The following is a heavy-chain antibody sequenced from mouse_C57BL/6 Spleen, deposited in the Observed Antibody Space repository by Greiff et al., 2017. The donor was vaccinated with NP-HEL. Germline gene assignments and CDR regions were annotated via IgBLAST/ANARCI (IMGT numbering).Heavy chain of an antibody. CDR1: GFTFSSYA. CDR2: ISDGGSYT. J-gene: IGHJ3*01. D-gene: IGHD2-2*01. Sequence: VESGGGLVKPGGSLKLSCAASGFTFSSYAMSWVRQTPEKRLEWVATISDGGSYTYYPDNVKGRFTIARDNAKNKLYLQISHLKSEDTAMYYCARGGGYDEGLAYWGQGTLVTVSA. CDR3: ARGGGYDEGLAY. V-gene: IGHV5-4*01.